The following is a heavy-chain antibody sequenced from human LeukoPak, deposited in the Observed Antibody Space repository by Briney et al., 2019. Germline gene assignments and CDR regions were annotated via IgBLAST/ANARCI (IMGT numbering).Heavy chain of an antibody. D-gene: IGHD1-26*01. CDR2: ISYDGSNK. CDR1: GFTFSSYG. V-gene: IGHV3-30*18. Sequence: GGSLRLSCAASGFTFSSYGMHWVRQAPGKGLEWVAVISYDGSNKYYADSVKGRFTISGDNSKNTLYLQMNSLRAEDTAVYYCAKRIVGPYFYYFDYWGQGTLVTVSS. CDR3: AKRIVGPYFYYFDY. J-gene: IGHJ4*02.